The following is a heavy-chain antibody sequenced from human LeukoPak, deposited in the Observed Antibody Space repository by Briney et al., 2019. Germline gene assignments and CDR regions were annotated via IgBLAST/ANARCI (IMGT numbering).Heavy chain of an antibody. CDR3: ARFRPGGYCSGGSCYSQAFDI. Sequence: VASVTVSCKASGGTFSSYAISWVRQAPGQGLEWMGRIIPILGIANYAQKFQGRVTITADKSTSTAYMELSSLRSEDTAVYYCARFRPGGYCSGGSCYSQAFDIWGQGTMVTVSS. CDR2: IIPILGIA. CDR1: GGTFSSYA. J-gene: IGHJ3*02. D-gene: IGHD2-15*01. V-gene: IGHV1-69*04.